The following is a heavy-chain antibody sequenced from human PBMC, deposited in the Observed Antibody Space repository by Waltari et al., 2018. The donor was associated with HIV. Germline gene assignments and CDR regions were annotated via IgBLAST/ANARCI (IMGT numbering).Heavy chain of an antibody. CDR1: GFTFSSYA. D-gene: IGHD2-2*01. CDR2: ISSNGGST. V-gene: IGHV3-64*01. CDR3: ARDDCSSPSCYRYYYYGMDV. Sequence: EASGFTFSSYAMHWVSQAPGKGLEYVSAISSNGGSTYYANSVKGRFTISRDKSKNALYLQMGSLRAEDMAVYYCARDDCSSPSCYRYYYYGMDVWGQGTTVTVSS. J-gene: IGHJ6*02.